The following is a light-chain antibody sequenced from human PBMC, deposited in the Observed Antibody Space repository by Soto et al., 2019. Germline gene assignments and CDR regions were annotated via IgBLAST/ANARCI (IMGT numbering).Light chain of an antibody. CDR2: VAS. CDR3: QNYNSAPLT. CDR1: QDISYS. J-gene: IGKJ4*01. Sequence: DIQMTQSPSSLSASVGDRVTITCRASQDISYSLAWYQQKPGKVPKLLIYVASTLQSGVPSRFSGSGSGTDFTLTISSLQPEDVATYYCQNYNSAPLTFGGGTKVEIK. V-gene: IGKV1-27*01.